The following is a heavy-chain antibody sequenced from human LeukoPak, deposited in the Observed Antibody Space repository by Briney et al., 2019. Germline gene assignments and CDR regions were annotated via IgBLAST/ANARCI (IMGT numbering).Heavy chain of an antibody. CDR3: ARPNGDTAMVTDY. Sequence: PGGSLRLSCAASGFTVSSNYMSWVRQAPGKGLEWVSVNYSGGSTYYADSVKGRFTISRDNSKNTLYLQMNSLRAEDTAVYYCARPNGDTAMVTDYWGQGTLVTVSS. CDR1: GFTVSSNY. J-gene: IGHJ4*02. V-gene: IGHV3-66*04. CDR2: NYSGGST. D-gene: IGHD5-18*01.